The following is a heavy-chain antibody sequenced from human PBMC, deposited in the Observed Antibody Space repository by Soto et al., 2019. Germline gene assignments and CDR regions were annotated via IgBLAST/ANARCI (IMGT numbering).Heavy chain of an antibody. CDR2: IYYSGST. D-gene: IGHD2-2*01. Sequence: PSETLSLTCTVSGGSISSGGYYWSWIRQHPGKGLEWIGYIYYSGSTYYNPSLKSRVTISVDTSKNQFSLKLSSVTAADTAMYYCARDCSSTSCPDGPGMDVWGQGTTVTVSS. CDR1: GGSISSGGYY. V-gene: IGHV4-31*03. CDR3: ARDCSSTSCPDGPGMDV. J-gene: IGHJ6*02.